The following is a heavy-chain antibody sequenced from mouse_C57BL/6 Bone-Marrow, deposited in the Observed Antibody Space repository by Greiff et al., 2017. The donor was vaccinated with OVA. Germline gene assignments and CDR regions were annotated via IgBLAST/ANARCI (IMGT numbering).Heavy chain of an antibody. CDR3: ARRVGLAY. V-gene: IGHV1-82*01. CDR1: GYAFSSSW. D-gene: IGHD4-1*01. Sequence: QVQLKQSGPELVKPGASVKISCKASGYAFSSSWMNWVKQRPGKGLEWIGRIYPGDGDTNYNGKFKGKATLTADKSSSTAYMQLSSLTSEDSAVYFCARRVGLAYWGQGTLVTVSA. J-gene: IGHJ3*01. CDR2: IYPGDGDT.